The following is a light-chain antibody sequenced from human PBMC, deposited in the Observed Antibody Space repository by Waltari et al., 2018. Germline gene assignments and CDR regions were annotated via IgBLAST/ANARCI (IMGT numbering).Light chain of an antibody. Sequence: SYDLTQPPSVSVSPGQTASFTCSGDKLGEKYVSWYQRRQGQSPVLVILDDTKRPSGIPDRYSGSNSGNTATLTVSETQASDEADYSCQVWHNRAVVFGGGTKLTVL. CDR3: QVWHNRAVV. CDR2: DDT. CDR1: KLGEKY. V-gene: IGLV3-1*01. J-gene: IGLJ2*01.